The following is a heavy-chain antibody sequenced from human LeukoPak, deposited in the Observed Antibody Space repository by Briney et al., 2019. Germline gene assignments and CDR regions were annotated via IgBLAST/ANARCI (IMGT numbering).Heavy chain of an antibody. CDR2: IKQDGGEK. D-gene: IGHD6-13*01. CDR1: GFTFSSYW. CDR3: ARDGTAAGLYFDL. J-gene: IGHJ4*01. Sequence: PGGSLRLSCAVSGFTFSSYWMNWVRQAPGKGLEWVASIKQDGGEKYYVDSVKGRFTISRENTKNSLYLQMSSLRAEDTAVYYCARDGTAAGLYFDLWCQGTLVTVSS. V-gene: IGHV3-7*01.